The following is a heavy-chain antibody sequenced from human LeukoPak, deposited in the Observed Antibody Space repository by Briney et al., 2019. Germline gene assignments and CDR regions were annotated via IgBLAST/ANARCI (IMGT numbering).Heavy chain of an antibody. CDR2: ISGSGDST. J-gene: IGHJ6*03. D-gene: IGHD3-10*01. Sequence: GGSLRLSCAGSGFTFSNYAMRWVRQAPGKGLEWVPGISGSGDSTYYADSVKGRFTISRDNSKNTLYLQMNSLRAEDTAVYYCAGGSGSYYNSYYYYYMDVWGKGTTVTLSS. CDR1: GFTFSNYA. V-gene: IGHV3-23*01. CDR3: AGGSGSYYNSYYYYYMDV.